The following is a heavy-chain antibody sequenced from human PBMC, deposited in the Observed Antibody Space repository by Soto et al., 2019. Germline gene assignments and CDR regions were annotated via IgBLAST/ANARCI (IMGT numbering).Heavy chain of an antibody. Sequence: QVQLVQSGAEVKKPGASVKVSCKASGYTFTSYGISWVRQAPGQGLEWMGWISAYNGNTNYAQKLQGRVTMTTDTXTXXAYMELRSLRSDDTAVYYCARVNSGSYPDHFPFDYWGQGTLVTVSS. D-gene: IGHD1-26*01. J-gene: IGHJ4*02. CDR3: ARVNSGSYPDHFPFDY. CDR2: ISAYNGNT. V-gene: IGHV1-18*01. CDR1: GYTFTSYG.